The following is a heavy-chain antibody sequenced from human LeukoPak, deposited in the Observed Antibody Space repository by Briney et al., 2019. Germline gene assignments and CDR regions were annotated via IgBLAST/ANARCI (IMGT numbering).Heavy chain of an antibody. J-gene: IGHJ4*02. CDR3: ARDLRGVVGATYDY. Sequence: SETLSLTCTVSGGSITSSSYYWGWIRQPPGKGLEWIGSTYYSGSTYYNPFLKSRVTISVDTSKNQFSLKLSSVTAADAAVYYCARDLRGVVGATYDYWGQGTLVTVSS. CDR2: TYYSGST. CDR1: GGSITSSSYY. D-gene: IGHD1-26*01. V-gene: IGHV4-39*02.